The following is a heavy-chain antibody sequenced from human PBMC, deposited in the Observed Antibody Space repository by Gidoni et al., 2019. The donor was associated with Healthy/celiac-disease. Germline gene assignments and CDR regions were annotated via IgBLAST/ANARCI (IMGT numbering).Heavy chain of an antibody. CDR3: ARTLTIFPLADNWFDP. J-gene: IGHJ5*02. D-gene: IGHD3-9*01. CDR2: IFSNDEK. V-gene: IGHV2-26*01. CDR1: GFSLSNARMG. Sequence: QVTLTESGPVLVNPTETLTLTCTVSGFSLSNARMGVSWIRQPPGKALEWLAHIFSNDEKSYRTSLKSRLTISKDTSKSQVVLTMTNMDPVDTATYYCARTLTIFPLADNWFDPWGQGTLVTVSS.